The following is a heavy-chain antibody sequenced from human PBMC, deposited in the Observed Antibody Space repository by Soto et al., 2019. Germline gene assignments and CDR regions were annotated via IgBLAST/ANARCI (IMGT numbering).Heavy chain of an antibody. CDR2: ISGSGGNT. CDR1: GFTFSSHA. D-gene: IGHD2-15*01. J-gene: IGHJ5*02. Sequence: GGSLRLSCAAPGFTFSSHAMTWVRQAPGKGLEWVSSISGSGGNTYYADSVKGRFTISRDNSKNTLYLQMNSLRAEDTAVYYCAKGGCSGGNCSPNWFDPWGQGTLVTVSS. CDR3: AKGGCSGGNCSPNWFDP. V-gene: IGHV3-23*01.